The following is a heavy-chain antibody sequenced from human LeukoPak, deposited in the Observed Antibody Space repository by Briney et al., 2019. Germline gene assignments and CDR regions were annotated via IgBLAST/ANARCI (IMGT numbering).Heavy chain of an antibody. CDR2: IYHSGST. CDR1: GGSISSGGYY. V-gene: IGHV4-30-2*01. Sequence: SETLSLTCTVSGGSISSGGYYWSWIRQPPGKGLEWIGYIYHSGSTYYNPSLKSRVTISVDRSKNQFSLKLSSVTAADAAVYYCASSPLAAVYYWGQGTLVTVSS. CDR3: ASSPLAAVYY. J-gene: IGHJ4*02. D-gene: IGHD6-13*01.